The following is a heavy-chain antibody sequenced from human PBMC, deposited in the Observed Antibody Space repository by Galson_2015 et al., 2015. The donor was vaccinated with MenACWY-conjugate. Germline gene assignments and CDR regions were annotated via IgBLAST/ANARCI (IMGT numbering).Heavy chain of an antibody. CDR3: ANYPGAYVAYVDY. J-gene: IGHJ4*01. CDR2: ISRSGRST. CDR1: GFTFGNYA. D-gene: IGHD4-17*01. Sequence: SLRLSCAASGFTFGNYAMRWVRQAPGKGLEWVSRISRSGRSTYYADSVKGRFTISRDNSRNTLYLQMNSLRAEDTALYYCANYPGAYVAYVDYSGHGSLGTVAS. V-gene: IGHV3-23*01.